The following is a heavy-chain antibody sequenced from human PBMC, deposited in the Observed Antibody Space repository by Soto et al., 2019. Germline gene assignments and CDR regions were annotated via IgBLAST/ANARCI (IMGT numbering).Heavy chain of an antibody. J-gene: IGHJ5*02. CDR3: AKPQVASGDKNGFDP. V-gene: IGHV3-23*01. CDR2: ISGGGTT. D-gene: IGHD2-21*01. CDR1: GFTFSTYA. Sequence: GGSLRLSCAASGFTFSTYALSWVRKAPGQGLEWVSTISGGGTTYNADSAKGKFTISIDNSKNTLYLQMNSLRAEDTAVYYCAKPQVASGDKNGFDPWGQGTLVTVSS.